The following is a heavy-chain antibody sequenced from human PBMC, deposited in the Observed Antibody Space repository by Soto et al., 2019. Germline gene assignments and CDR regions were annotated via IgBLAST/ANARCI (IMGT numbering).Heavy chain of an antibody. V-gene: IGHV3-11*01. CDR3: ARDRAAAGLELDY. D-gene: IGHD6-13*01. Sequence: GGSLILSCAASGFTFSDYYMSWIRQAPGKGLEWVSYISSSGSTIYYADSVKGRFTISRDNAKNSLYLQMNSLRAEDTAVYYCARDRAAAGLELDYWGQGTLVTVSS. CDR1: GFTFSDYY. CDR2: ISSSGSTI. J-gene: IGHJ4*02.